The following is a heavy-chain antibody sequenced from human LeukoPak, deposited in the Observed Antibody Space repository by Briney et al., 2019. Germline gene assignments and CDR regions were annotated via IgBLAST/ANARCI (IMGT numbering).Heavy chain of an antibody. CDR1: GFNFNHYS. Sequence: GGSLRLSCAASGFNFNHYSMNWVRQAPGGGLEWVSSISSSGSDIYYADSVKGRFTISRDNAKNSLYLQMNSLTAEDTAVYYCARIRYDSSGYSDCWGQGTLVTVSS. V-gene: IGHV3-21*01. CDR2: ISSSGSDI. J-gene: IGHJ4*02. CDR3: ARIRYDSSGYSDC. D-gene: IGHD3-22*01.